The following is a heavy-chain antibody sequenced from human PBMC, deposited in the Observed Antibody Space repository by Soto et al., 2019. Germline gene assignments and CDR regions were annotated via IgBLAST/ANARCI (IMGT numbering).Heavy chain of an antibody. CDR2: TYYRSKWYN. CDR1: GDSVSSNSAA. Sequence: PSQTLSLTCAISGDSVSSNSAAWNWIRQSPSRGLEWLGRTYYRSKWYNDCAVSVKSRITINPDTSKNQFSLQLNSVTPEDTAVYYCARDADIAGMNWFDPWGQGTLVTVSS. V-gene: IGHV6-1*01. J-gene: IGHJ5*02. CDR3: ARDADIAGMNWFDP. D-gene: IGHD6-13*01.